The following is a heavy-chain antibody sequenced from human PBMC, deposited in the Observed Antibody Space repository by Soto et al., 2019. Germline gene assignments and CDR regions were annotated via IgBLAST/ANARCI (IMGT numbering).Heavy chain of an antibody. CDR2: IWYDGSNK. J-gene: IGHJ6*02. Sequence: LRLSCAASGFTFSSYGMHWVRQAPGKGLEWVAVIWYDGSNKYYAASVKGRFTISRDNSKNMLYLQMNSLRAEDTAVYYCADPGSTDLDVWGQGTTVTVSS. CDR1: GFTFSSYG. CDR3: ADPGSTDLDV. V-gene: IGHV3-33*01. D-gene: IGHD3-10*01.